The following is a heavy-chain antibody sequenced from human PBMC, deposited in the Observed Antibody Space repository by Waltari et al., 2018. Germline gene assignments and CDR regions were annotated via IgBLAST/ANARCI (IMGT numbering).Heavy chain of an antibody. Sequence: QVQLQESGPGLVTPSETLSLTCTVSGGSISSYYWSWLRQPPGKGLEWIGYIYYSGSTNYNPSLKSRVTISVDTSKNQFSLKLSSVTAADTAVYYCARDSHYYDSSGYRRAFDIWGQGTMVTVSS. V-gene: IGHV4-59*01. CDR3: ARDSHYYDSSGYRRAFDI. J-gene: IGHJ3*02. CDR1: GGSISSYY. CDR2: IYYSGST. D-gene: IGHD3-22*01.